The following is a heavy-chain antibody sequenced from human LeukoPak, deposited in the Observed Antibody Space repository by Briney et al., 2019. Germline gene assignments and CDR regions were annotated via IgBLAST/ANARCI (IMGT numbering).Heavy chain of an antibody. V-gene: IGHV3-7*05. J-gene: IGHJ4*02. Sequence: GGSLRLSCAASGFTFSNYWMSWVRQAPGKGLEWVANIKQDGSEKYYADSVKGRFTISRDNAKSSLYLQLNSLRVEDTAVYHCASTQTFDYWSQGALVTVPS. CDR1: GFTFSNYW. CDR2: IKQDGSEK. CDR3: ASTQTFDY.